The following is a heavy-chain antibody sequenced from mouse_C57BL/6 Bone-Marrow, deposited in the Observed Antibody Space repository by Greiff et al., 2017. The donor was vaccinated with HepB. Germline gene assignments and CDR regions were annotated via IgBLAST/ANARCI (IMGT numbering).Heavy chain of an antibody. V-gene: IGHV3-5*01. CDR1: GISITTGNYR. D-gene: IGHD1-3*01. J-gene: IGHJ4*01. Sequence: DVKLVESGPGLVKPSQTVFLTCTVTGISITTGNYRWSWIRQFPGNKLEWIGYIYYSGTITYNPSLTSRTTITRDTPKNQFFLEMNSLTAEDTATYYCARESSDGYYYAMDYWGQGTSVSVSS. CDR3: ARESSDGYYYAMDY. CDR2: IYYSGTI.